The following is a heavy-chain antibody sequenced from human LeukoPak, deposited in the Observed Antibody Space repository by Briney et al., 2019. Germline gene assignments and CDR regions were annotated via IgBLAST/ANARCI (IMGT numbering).Heavy chain of an antibody. CDR1: GFIFSNAW. V-gene: IGHV3-15*01. J-gene: IGHJ4*02. D-gene: IGHD6-13*01. Sequence: PGGSLRLSCAASGFIFSNAWMNWVRQAPGKGLEWVGRIKSKTDGGTIEYTAPVKGRFSISRDDSKNTVYPQMNSLKTEDTAIYYCSTFIGTAGTDYWGQGAQVTVSS. CDR3: STFIGTAGTDY. CDR2: IKSKTDGGTI.